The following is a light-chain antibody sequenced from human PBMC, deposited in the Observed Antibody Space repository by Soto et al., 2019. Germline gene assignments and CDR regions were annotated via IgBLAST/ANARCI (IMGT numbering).Light chain of an antibody. J-gene: IGKJ4*01. V-gene: IGKV1-39*01. CDR3: QQSDSTPPT. CDR2: DAS. CDR1: QSIGSN. Sequence: DIEMTQFPSSLSASVGDRVTITCWASQSIGSNLNWYQQKPGKAPKFLIYDASTLQSGVPSRFSGSGSETDFTLTISSLQPEDFATYFCQQSDSTPPTFGGGTKLEIK.